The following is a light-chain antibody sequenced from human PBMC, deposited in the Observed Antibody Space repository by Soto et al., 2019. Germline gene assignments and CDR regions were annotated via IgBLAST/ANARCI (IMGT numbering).Light chain of an antibody. CDR1: SSNIGAGYH. Sequence: QSVLTQPPSVSGAPGQRVTISCTGSSSNIGAGYHVHWYQQLPGTAPKLLIYSTNNRPSGVPDRFSASKSGTSASLAITGLQAEDEADYYCQSFDSSLRDVFGGGTKITVL. CDR2: STN. CDR3: QSFDSSLRDV. J-gene: IGLJ3*02. V-gene: IGLV1-40*01.